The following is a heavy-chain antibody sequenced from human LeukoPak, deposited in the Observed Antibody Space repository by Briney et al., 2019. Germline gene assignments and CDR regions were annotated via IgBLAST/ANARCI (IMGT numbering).Heavy chain of an antibody. CDR3: AKITELRYFDWLGY. J-gene: IGHJ4*02. V-gene: IGHV3-23*01. CDR1: GFTFSSYW. D-gene: IGHD3-9*01. Sequence: PGGSLRLSCAASGFTFSSYWMSWVRQAPGKGLEWVSAISGSGGSTYYADSVKGRFTISRDNSKNTLYLQMNSLRAEDTAVYYCAKITELRYFDWLGYWGQGTLVTVSS. CDR2: ISGSGGST.